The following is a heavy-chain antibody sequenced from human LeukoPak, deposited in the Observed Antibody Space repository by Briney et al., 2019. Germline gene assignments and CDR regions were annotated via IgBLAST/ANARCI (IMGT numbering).Heavy chain of an antibody. Sequence: SETLSLTCTVSVGSISNLYWSWIRQPPGKGLEGIGYIYYSGTTNYNPSLKSRVTMSVDTSKNQFSLKLRSVTAADTAVYYCARLKFDVLTGYYEALDYWGQGTLVTVSS. CDR3: ARLKFDVLTGYYEALDY. J-gene: IGHJ4*02. CDR2: IYYSGTT. D-gene: IGHD3-9*01. CDR1: VGSISNLY. V-gene: IGHV4-59*08.